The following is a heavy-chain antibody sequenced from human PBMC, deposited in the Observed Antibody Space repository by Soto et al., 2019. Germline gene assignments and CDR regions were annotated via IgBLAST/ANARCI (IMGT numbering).Heavy chain of an antibody. Sequence: SETLSLTCTVSGGSISSGGYYWSWIRQHPGKGLEWIGYIYYSGSTYYNPSLKSRVTISRDTSKNQFSLKLSSVTAADTAVFYCARSDSSGWYYFDYWGQGTLVTVSS. CDR3: ARSDSSGWYYFDY. D-gene: IGHD6-19*01. CDR2: IYYSGST. J-gene: IGHJ4*02. CDR1: GGSISSGGYY. V-gene: IGHV4-61*08.